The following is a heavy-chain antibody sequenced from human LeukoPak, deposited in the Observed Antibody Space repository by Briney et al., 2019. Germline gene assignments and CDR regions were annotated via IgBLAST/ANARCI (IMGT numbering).Heavy chain of an antibody. CDR3: ATAASYGDFKAVDY. Sequence: AASVKVSCKVSGYTLTELSMHWVRQAPGKGLEWMGGFDPEDGETIYAQKFQGRVTMTEDTSTDTAYMELSSLRSEDTAVYYCATAASYGDFKAVDYWGQGTLVTVSS. CDR1: GYTLTELS. J-gene: IGHJ4*02. V-gene: IGHV1-24*01. D-gene: IGHD4-17*01. CDR2: FDPEDGET.